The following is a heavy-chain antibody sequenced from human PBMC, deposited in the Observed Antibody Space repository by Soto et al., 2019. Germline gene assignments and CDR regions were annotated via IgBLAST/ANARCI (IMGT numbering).Heavy chain of an antibody. CDR2: ISSDSIYT. CDR1: GFTSNDHY. Sequence: QVQLVESGGGLVKPGGSLRLSCAASGFTSNDHYMTWIRQAPGKGLEWVSFISSDSIYTNSADSVKGRFTISRDNAKNLLYLQMSSLRVEDTAVYYCARYSTGSGLDYGMDVWGQGTTVAVSS. J-gene: IGHJ6*02. D-gene: IGHD3-10*01. V-gene: IGHV3-11*06. CDR3: ARYSTGSGLDYGMDV.